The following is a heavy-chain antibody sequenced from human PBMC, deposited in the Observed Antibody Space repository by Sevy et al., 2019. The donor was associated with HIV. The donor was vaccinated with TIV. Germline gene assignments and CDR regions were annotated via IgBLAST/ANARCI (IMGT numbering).Heavy chain of an antibody. J-gene: IGHJ4*02. D-gene: IGHD3-22*01. CDR1: GFTFSNYG. CDR3: ARGGCYYDNGAYYARDA. CDR2: IWSDGAYQ. V-gene: IGHV3-33*01. Sequence: GGSLRLSCAATGFTFSNYGMHWVRQAPGKGMEWVAIIWSDGAYQYHGDSVKGRFTISRDNSKNTLYLQMNNVRVDDSALYYCARGGCYYDNGAYYARDAWGQGTLVTVSS.